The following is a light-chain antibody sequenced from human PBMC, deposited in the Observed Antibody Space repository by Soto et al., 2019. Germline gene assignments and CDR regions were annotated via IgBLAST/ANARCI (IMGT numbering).Light chain of an antibody. Sequence: QSVLTQPASVSGSPGQSIAISCTGTSSDVGAYNYVSWYQQHPGNAPKLIIHEVSNRPSGVSDRFSGSKSGNTASLTISGLQADDEADYYCSSYTTYNTRVFGTGTKVTVL. CDR2: EVS. CDR1: SSDVGAYNY. V-gene: IGLV2-14*01. CDR3: SSYTTYNTRV. J-gene: IGLJ1*01.